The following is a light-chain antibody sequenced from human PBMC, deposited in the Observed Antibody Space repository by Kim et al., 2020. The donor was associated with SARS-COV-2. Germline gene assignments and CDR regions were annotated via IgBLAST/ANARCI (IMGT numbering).Light chain of an antibody. CDR1: GGDVGTYNL. Sequence: QSALTQPASVSGSPGQSVTISCTGTGGDVGTYNLVSWYQQHPGKAPRLMIYDVSKRPSGTSGRFSGSKSGNTASLTISGLRAEDEADYYCCSSDGSTAVLFGGGTQLT. V-gene: IGLV2-23*02. CDR3: CSSDGSTAVL. CDR2: DVS. J-gene: IGLJ2*01.